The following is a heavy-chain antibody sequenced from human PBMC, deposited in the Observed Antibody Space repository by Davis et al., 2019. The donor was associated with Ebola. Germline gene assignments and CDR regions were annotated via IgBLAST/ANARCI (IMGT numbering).Heavy chain of an antibody. CDR2: INPNSGGT. CDR3: ARDRYDSSGYYPYTDAFDI. V-gene: IGHV1-2*02. D-gene: IGHD3-22*01. CDR1: GYTFTGYY. Sequence: ASVKVSCKASGYTFTGYYMHWVRQAPGQGLEWMGWINPNSGGTNYAQKLQGRVTMTTDTSTSTAYMELRSLRSDDTAVYYCARDRYDSSGYYPYTDAFDIWGQGTMVTVSS. J-gene: IGHJ3*02.